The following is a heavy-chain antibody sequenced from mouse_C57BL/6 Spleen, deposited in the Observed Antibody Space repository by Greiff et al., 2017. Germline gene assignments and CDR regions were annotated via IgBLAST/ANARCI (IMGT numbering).Heavy chain of an antibody. Sequence: QVQLKESGAELANPGASVKLSCKASGYTFTSYWMHWVKQRPGQGLEWIGYINPSSGYTKYNQKFKDKATLTADKSSSTAYMQLSSLTYEDSAVYYCSRDPNWDGDYWGQGTTLTVAS. CDR3: SRDPNWDGDY. V-gene: IGHV1-7*01. CDR1: GYTFTSYW. D-gene: IGHD4-1*02. J-gene: IGHJ2*01. CDR2: INPSSGYT.